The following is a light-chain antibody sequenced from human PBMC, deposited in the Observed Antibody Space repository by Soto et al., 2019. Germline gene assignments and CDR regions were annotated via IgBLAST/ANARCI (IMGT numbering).Light chain of an antibody. CDR3: SSYTGSSTVV. V-gene: IGLV2-14*01. Sequence: QSVLTQPASVSGSPGQSITISCTGTSRDVGGYNYVSWHQQHPGKAPKVIITEVSNRPSGVSHRFSGSKSGNTASLTISGLQAEDEADYYCSSYTGSSTVVFGGGTKVTVL. J-gene: IGLJ2*01. CDR1: SRDVGGYNY. CDR2: EVS.